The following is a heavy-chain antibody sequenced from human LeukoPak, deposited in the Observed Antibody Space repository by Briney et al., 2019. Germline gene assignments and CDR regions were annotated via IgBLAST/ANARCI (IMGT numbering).Heavy chain of an antibody. CDR2: ISGSGGST. D-gene: IGHD6-13*01. V-gene: IGHV3-23*01. J-gene: IGHJ5*02. CDR3: AQGGIAAAGTFRFDP. CDR1: GFTFSSYA. Sequence: GGSLRLSCAASGFTFSSYAMSWVRQAPGKGLEWVSAISGSGGSTYYADSVKGRFTISRDNSKNTRYLQMNSLRAEDTAVYYCAQGGIAAAGTFRFDPWGQGTQVTVSS.